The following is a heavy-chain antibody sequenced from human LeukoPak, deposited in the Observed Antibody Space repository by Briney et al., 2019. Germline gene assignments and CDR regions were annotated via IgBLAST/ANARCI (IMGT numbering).Heavy chain of an antibody. J-gene: IGHJ4*02. D-gene: IGHD6-13*01. V-gene: IGHV1-2*02. CDR3: ARVSKAAAGFSRGGYYFDY. CDR1: GYTFTSYG. CDR2: INPNSGGT. Sequence: ASVKVSCKASGYTFTSYGISWVRQAPGQGLEWMGWINPNSGGTNYAQKFQGRVTMTRDTSISTAYMELSRLRSDDTAVYYCARVSKAAAGFSRGGYYFDYWGQGTLVTVSS.